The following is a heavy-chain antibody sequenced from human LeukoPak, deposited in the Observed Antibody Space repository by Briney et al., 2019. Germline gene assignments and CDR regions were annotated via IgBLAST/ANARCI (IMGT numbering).Heavy chain of an antibody. CDR2: MNPNSGNT. D-gene: IGHD4-17*01. Sequence: ASVKVSCKASGYTFTSYDINWVRQATGQGLEWMGWMNPNSGNTGYAQKFQGRVTITRNTSISTAYMELSSLRSDDTAVYYCARDFFKHYGYYAFDIWGQGTMVTVSS. CDR3: ARDFFKHYGYYAFDI. V-gene: IGHV1-8*03. J-gene: IGHJ3*02. CDR1: GYTFTSYD.